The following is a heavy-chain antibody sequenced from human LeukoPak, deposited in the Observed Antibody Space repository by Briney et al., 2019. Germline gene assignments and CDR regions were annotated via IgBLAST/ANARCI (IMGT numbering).Heavy chain of an antibody. D-gene: IGHD4-17*01. CDR2: IKQDGSEK. Sequence: GGSLRLSCAASGFTFSSYWMSWVRQAPGKGLEWVANIKQDGSEKYYVDSVKGRFTISRDNAKNSLYLQMNSLRAEDTAVYYCAREDYGDHAYAFDIWGQGTMVTVSS. CDR1: GFTFSSYW. J-gene: IGHJ3*02. CDR3: AREDYGDHAYAFDI. V-gene: IGHV3-7*01.